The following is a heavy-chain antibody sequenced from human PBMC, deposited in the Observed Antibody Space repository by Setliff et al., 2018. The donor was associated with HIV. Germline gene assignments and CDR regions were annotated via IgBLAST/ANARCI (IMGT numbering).Heavy chain of an antibody. V-gene: IGHV3-7*01. CDR1: GFSFRTYW. CDR3: VREGEYFDTIGHYLVRRFFDL. CDR2: MKYDGTEI. D-gene: IGHD3-9*01. J-gene: IGHJ3*01. Sequence: PGGSLRLSCAASGFSFRTYWMSWVRQAPGKGLEWVANMKYDGTEIYYVDAVKGRFTIPRDNAKKSVFLHMNSLRGEDTAVYYCVREGEYFDTIGHYLVRRFFDLWGQGTMVTVSS.